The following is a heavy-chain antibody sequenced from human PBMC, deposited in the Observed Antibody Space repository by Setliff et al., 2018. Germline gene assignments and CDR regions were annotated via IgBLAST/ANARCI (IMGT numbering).Heavy chain of an antibody. CDR2: MYHSGST. Sequence: SETLSLTCAVSYYSISSGYYWGWIRQPPGKGLEWIGSMYHSGSTYYSPSLESRVTISVDMSKNHLSLKLSSVTAADMAVYYCVRGNYDNEDYREYFRHWGQGVLVTVSS. J-gene: IGHJ1*01. CDR3: VRGNYDNEDYREYFRH. V-gene: IGHV4-38-2*01. CDR1: YYSISSGYY. D-gene: IGHD3-22*01.